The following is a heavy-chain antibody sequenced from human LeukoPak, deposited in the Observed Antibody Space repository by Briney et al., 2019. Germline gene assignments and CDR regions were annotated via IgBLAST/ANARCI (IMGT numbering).Heavy chain of an antibody. D-gene: IGHD6-6*01. V-gene: IGHV4-38-2*02. Sequence: PSETLSFTCTVSGYSISSGYYWGWIRQPPGKGLEWIGSIYHSGSTYYDPSLKSRVTISVDTSKNQFSLKLSSVTAADTAVYYCARDSIAAWRFYYYYYMDVWGKGTTVTVSS. J-gene: IGHJ6*03. CDR2: IYHSGST. CDR1: GYSISSGYY. CDR3: ARDSIAAWRFYYYYYMDV.